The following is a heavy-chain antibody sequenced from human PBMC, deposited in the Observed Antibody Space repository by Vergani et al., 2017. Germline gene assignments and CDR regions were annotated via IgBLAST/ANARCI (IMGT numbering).Heavy chain of an antibody. CDR1: VFTFSDHY. V-gene: IGHV3-11*04. CDR2: MSSGDSI. J-gene: IGHJ6*02. Sequence: QVQLVESGGGLVKPGGSLRLSCAASVFTFSDHYMSWVRQAPGKGLEWISYMSSGDSIYYADSVKGRFTVSRGNTKNTLYLQMNSLRAEDTAVYYCARETDTGSSVSYNYYAMDVWGQGTTVSVSS. CDR3: ARETDTGSSVSYNYYAMDV. D-gene: IGHD3-9*01.